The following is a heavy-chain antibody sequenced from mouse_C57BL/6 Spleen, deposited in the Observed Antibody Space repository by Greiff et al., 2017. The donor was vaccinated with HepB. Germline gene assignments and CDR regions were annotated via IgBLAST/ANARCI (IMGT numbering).Heavy chain of an antibody. Sequence: VQLQQSGAELVKPGASVKLSCKASGYTFTSYWMHWVKQRPGQGLEWIGMIHPNSGSTNYNEKFKSKATLTVDKSSSTAYMQLSSLTSEDSAVYYCARWEYYSNYAWFAYWGQGTLVTVSA. D-gene: IGHD2-5*01. CDR1: GYTFTSYW. V-gene: IGHV1-64*01. CDR3: ARWEYYSNYAWFAY. J-gene: IGHJ3*01. CDR2: IHPNSGST.